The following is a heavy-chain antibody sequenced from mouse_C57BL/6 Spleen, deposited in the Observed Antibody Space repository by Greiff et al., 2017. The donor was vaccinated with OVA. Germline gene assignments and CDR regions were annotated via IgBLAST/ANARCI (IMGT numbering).Heavy chain of an antibody. J-gene: IGHJ2*01. V-gene: IGHV1-55*01. Sequence: QVQLQQPGAELVKPGASVKMSCKASGYTFTSYWINWVKQRPGQGLEWIGDIYPGSGSTNYNEKFKSKATLTVDTSSSTAYMQRSSLTSEYSAVYCCARSGYNYYFDYWGQGTTLTVSS. CDR1: GYTFTSYW. CDR3: ARSGYNYYFDY. D-gene: IGHD1-3*01. CDR2: IYPGSGST.